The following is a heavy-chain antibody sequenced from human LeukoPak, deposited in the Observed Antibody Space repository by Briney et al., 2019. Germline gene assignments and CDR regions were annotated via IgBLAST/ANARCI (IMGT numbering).Heavy chain of an antibody. CDR3: ARARFYSSTWYGENY. CDR1: GFTFSSYW. D-gene: IGHD6-13*01. CDR2: IKQDGSEK. Sequence: GGSLRLSCAASGFTFSSYWMSWVRQAPGKGLEWVANIKQDGSEKYYVDSLKGRFTISRDNAKNSLYLQMNSLRAENTAVYYCARARFYSSTWYGENYWGQGTLVTVSS. J-gene: IGHJ4*02. V-gene: IGHV3-7*01.